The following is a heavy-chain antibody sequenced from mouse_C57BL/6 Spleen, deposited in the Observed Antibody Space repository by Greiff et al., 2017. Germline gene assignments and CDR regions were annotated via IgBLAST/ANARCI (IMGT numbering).Heavy chain of an antibody. J-gene: IGHJ2*01. CDR1: GFTFSNYW. Sequence: EVKVEESGGGLVQPGGSMKLSCVASGFTFSNYWMNWVRQSPEKGLEWVAQIRLKSDNYATHYAESVKGRFTISRDDSKSSVYLQMNNLRAEDTGIYYCTAYYSNYEDLFDYWGQGTTLTVSS. CDR3: TAYYSNYEDLFDY. D-gene: IGHD2-5*01. CDR2: IRLKSDNYAT. V-gene: IGHV6-3*01.